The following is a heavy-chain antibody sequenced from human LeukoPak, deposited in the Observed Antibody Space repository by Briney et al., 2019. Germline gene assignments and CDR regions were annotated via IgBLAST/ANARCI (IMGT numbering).Heavy chain of an antibody. CDR2: IDTKTGNP. CDR3: AIHPPDSSGYFSY. V-gene: IGHV7-4-1*02. J-gene: IGHJ4*02. CDR1: GYTFTNNY. D-gene: IGHD3-22*01. Sequence: ASVKVSCKASGYTFTNNYLHWVRQAPGQGLEYMGWIDTKTGNPTYAQGFTGRFVFSLDTSVSTAYLQISSLKAEDTAVYYCAIHPPDSSGYFSYWGQGALVTVSS.